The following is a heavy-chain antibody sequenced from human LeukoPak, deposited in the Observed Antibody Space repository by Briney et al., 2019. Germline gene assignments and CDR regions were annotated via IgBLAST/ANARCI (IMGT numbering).Heavy chain of an antibody. J-gene: IGHJ3*02. Sequence: ASVKVSCKVSGYTLTELSMYWVRQAPAKGLEWMGGFDPEDSETIYAQKFQGRVTMTEDTSTDTAYIELSSLRSEDTAVYYCATEPRGYSYGSPPDAFDIWGQGTMVTVSS. CDR2: FDPEDSET. CDR3: ATEPRGYSYGSPPDAFDI. V-gene: IGHV1-24*01. CDR1: GYTLTELS. D-gene: IGHD5-18*01.